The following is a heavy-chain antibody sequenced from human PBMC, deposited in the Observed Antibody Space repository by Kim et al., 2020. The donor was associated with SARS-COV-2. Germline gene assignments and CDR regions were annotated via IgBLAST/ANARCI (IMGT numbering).Heavy chain of an antibody. CDR1: GYSISSGYY. CDR3: ARGYYYDSGGYNFDY. CDR2: IYHSGTT. D-gene: IGHD3-22*01. Sequence: SETLSLTCIVSGYSISSGYYWGWIRQPPGKGLEWIGSIYHSGTTYYNPSLKSRVTISVDTSKNQFSLKLSSVTAADTAVYYCARGYYYDSGGYNFDYWG. J-gene: IGHJ4*01. V-gene: IGHV4-38-2*02.